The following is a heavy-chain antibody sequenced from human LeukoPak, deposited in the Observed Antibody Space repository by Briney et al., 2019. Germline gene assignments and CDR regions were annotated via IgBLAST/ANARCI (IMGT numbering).Heavy chain of an antibody. D-gene: IGHD6-19*01. J-gene: IGHJ4*02. Sequence: SETLSLTCTVSGGSISSYYWSWIRQPPGKGLEWIGYIYYSGSTNYNPSLKSRVTISVDTSKNQFSLKLSSVTAADTAVYYCATAHSSGWYGDRFDYWGQGTLVTVSS. V-gene: IGHV4-59*01. CDR2: IYYSGST. CDR3: ATAHSSGWYGDRFDY. CDR1: GGSISSYY.